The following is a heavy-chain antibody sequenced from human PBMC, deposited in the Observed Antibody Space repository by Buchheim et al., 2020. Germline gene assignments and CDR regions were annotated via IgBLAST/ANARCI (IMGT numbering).Heavy chain of an antibody. V-gene: IGHV4-59*01. CDR2: IYYSGCT. D-gene: IGHD4-17*01. J-gene: IGHJ6*02. Sequence: QVQLQESGPGLVKPSETLSLTCTVSGGSMSGYYWSWIRQPPGKGLEWIGYIYYSGCTRYNPSLKSRVTMSVVTCKNQVSLKLSSVTAADTALYYCARLISKVGDYYYYAMDVWGQGTT. CDR3: ARLISKVGDYYYYAMDV. CDR1: GGSMSGYY.